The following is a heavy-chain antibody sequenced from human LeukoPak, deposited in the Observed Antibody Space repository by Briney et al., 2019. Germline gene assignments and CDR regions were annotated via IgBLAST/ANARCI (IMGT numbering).Heavy chain of an antibody. CDR2: MSSGSGTI. CDR3: ARDWNYADY. J-gene: IGHJ4*02. D-gene: IGHD1-1*01. Sequence: GGSLPLSCAVSGFSFDSYTMNWARQAPGGGLEWVSYMSSGSGTIYYADSVQGRFTISRDNAKNSLYLQMNSLRVEDTAVYYCARDWNYADYWGQGTLVTVSS. CDR1: GFSFDSYT. V-gene: IGHV3-48*01.